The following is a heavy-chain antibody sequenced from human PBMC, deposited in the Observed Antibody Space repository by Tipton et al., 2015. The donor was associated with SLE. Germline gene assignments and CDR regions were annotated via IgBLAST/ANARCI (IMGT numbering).Heavy chain of an antibody. J-gene: IGHJ6*02. V-gene: IGHV3-33*01. CDR3: ARGDLNV. CDR2: IWFDGSNK. CDR1: GFTFRSYG. D-gene: IGHD2-21*01. Sequence: RSLRLSCAASGFTFRSYGMHWVRQAPGKGLEWVAVIWFDGSNKDYADSVKGRFTISRDNSKNTLYLQMNSLRAEDTAVYYCARGDLNVWGQGTTVTVSS.